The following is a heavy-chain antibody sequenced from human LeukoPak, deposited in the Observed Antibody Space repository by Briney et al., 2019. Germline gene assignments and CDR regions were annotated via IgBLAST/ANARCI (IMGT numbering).Heavy chain of an antibody. CDR2: IIPIFGTA. D-gene: IGHD3-3*01. V-gene: IGHV1-69*05. J-gene: IGHJ4*02. CDR1: GGTFSSYA. CDR3: ARDDFWSGRDY. Sequence: ASVTVSCKASGGTFSSYAISWVRQAPGQGLEWKGRIIPIFGTANYAQKFQGRVTITTDESTSTAYMELSSLRFEDTAVYYCARDDFWSGRDYWGQGTLVTVSS.